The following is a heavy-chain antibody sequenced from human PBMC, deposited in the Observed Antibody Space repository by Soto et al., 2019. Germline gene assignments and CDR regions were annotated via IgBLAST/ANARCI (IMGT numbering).Heavy chain of an antibody. CDR2: IYPGDSDT. V-gene: IGHV5-51*01. Sequence: GESLKISCKASGYPFTNFWIGWVRQMPGKGLEWMGFIYPGDSDTSYSPSFQGQITISADKSINTAYLQWSSLRASDSAMYYCASRYYDTSGTSPSYLDYWGQGTLVTVSS. J-gene: IGHJ4*02. CDR1: GYPFTNFW. D-gene: IGHD3-10*01. CDR3: ASRYYDTSGTSPSYLDY.